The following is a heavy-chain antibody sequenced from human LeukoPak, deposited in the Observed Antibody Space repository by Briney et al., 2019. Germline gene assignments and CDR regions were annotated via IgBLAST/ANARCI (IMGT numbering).Heavy chain of an antibody. Sequence: ASVKVSCKASGGTFSSYAISWVRQAPGQGLEWMGGIIPIFGTANYAQKFQGRVTITADESTSTAYMELSSLRSEDTAVYYCARAREGVTYYYGSSFDYWGQGTLVTVSS. V-gene: IGHV1-69*13. CDR3: ARAREGVTYYYGSSFDY. J-gene: IGHJ4*02. D-gene: IGHD3-10*01. CDR2: IIPIFGTA. CDR1: GGTFSSYA.